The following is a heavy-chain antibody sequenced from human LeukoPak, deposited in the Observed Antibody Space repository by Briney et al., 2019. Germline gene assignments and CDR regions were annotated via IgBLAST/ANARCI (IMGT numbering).Heavy chain of an antibody. Sequence: SETLSLTCSVYGGSISSYYSSWIRQPTGRGVGWVGHNYYSGSTNYNPSLKSRVTIGVDTSKNQFTMKLSSVTAADTAVYYCARGRLGDYVWGSYQEGDAFDSWGQGTMVTVSS. CDR1: GGSISSYY. CDR2: NYYSGST. CDR3: ARGRLGDYVWGSYQEGDAFDS. J-gene: IGHJ3*02. V-gene: IGHV4-59*13. D-gene: IGHD3-16*01.